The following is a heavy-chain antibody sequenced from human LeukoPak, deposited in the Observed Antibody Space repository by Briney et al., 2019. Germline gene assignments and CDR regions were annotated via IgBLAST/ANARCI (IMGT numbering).Heavy chain of an antibody. CDR1: GYSISNSYS. CDR2: IYHRGKV. Sequence: SGTLSLTCTVSGYSISNSYSWGWIRQSPGQGLEWIGTIYHRGKVYYNPSLQSRLTMSIDTSKNQFSLRLSSVTAADTAVYYCARGHGPFREDYWGQGTLVTVSS. D-gene: IGHD3-10*01. CDR3: ARGHGPFREDY. V-gene: IGHV4-38-2*02. J-gene: IGHJ4*02.